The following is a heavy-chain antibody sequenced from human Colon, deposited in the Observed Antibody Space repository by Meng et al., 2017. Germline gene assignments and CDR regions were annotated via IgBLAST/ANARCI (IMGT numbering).Heavy chain of an antibody. J-gene: IGHJ5*02. Sequence: ELDLFESGGGLAQPGGSLRLSGAASGFTFSSYAMSWVRQAPGKGLEWVSSISASGATTYYADSVKGRFTISRDNSKNTLDLQMNSLRAEDTAVYHCANTHGSGNNWFDPWGQGTLVTVSS. D-gene: IGHD3-10*01. CDR1: GFTFSSYA. V-gene: IGHV3-23*01. CDR3: ANTHGSGNNWFDP. CDR2: ISASGATT.